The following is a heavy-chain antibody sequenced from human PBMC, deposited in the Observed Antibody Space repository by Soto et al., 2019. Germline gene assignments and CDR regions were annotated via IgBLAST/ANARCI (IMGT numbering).Heavy chain of an antibody. J-gene: IGHJ6*02. Sequence: GGSLRLSCAASGFTFSDYYMSWMRQAPGKGLEWVSYISSSSSYTNYADSVKGRFTISRDNAKNSLYLQMNSLRAEDTAVYYCARDWKTMVRGYGMDVWGQGTTVTVSS. V-gene: IGHV3-11*06. D-gene: IGHD3-10*01. CDR2: ISSSSSYT. CDR1: GFTFSDYY. CDR3: ARDWKTMVRGYGMDV.